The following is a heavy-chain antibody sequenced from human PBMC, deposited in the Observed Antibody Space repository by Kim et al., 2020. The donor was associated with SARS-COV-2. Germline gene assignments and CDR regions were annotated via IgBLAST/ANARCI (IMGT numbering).Heavy chain of an antibody. D-gene: IGHD6-19*01. CDR3: ARGHQWLIKN. V-gene: IGHV3-43*02. Sequence: GGYLRLSCAASGFTFDDYAIHWVRQGPGKGLEWVSLISREGGEIKYADSVEGRFTISRDNSKKSVYLQMNSLRSEDTALYYCARGHQWLIKNWGQGTQVTVS. J-gene: IGHJ4*02. CDR1: GFTFDDYA. CDR2: ISREGGEI.